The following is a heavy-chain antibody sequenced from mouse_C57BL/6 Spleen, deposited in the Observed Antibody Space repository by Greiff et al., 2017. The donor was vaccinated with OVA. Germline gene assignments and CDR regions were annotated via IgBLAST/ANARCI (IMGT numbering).Heavy chain of an antibody. CDR1: GYTFTSYW. Sequence: QVQLQQPEAELVKPGASVKLSCKASGYTFTSYWMHWVKQRPGQGLEWIGMIHPNSGSTNYNEKFKSKATLTVDKSSSTAYMQLSSLTSEDSAVYYCARGLLPPHYYAMDYWGQGTSVTVSS. V-gene: IGHV1-64*01. CDR2: IHPNSGST. J-gene: IGHJ4*01. CDR3: ARGLLPPHYYAMDY. D-gene: IGHD2-3*01.